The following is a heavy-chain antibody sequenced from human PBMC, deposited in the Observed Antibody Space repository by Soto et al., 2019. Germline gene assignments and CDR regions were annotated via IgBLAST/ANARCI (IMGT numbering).Heavy chain of an antibody. CDR1: GFTFSSYA. V-gene: IGHV3-23*01. D-gene: IGHD1-26*01. CDR3: ALRKTGSYFDY. CDR2: IGASGAGT. J-gene: IGHJ4*02. Sequence: EVQLLESGGGLVQPGGSLRLSCAASGFTFSSYAMSWVRQAPGKGLEWVSGIGASGAGTYYADFVKGRFIISRDNSKNTLHLQMNSLRAEDTAVYYCALRKTGSYFDYLGQGTLVTVSS.